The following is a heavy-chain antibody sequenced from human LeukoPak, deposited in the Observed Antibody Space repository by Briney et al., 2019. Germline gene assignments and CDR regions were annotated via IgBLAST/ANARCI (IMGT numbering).Heavy chain of an antibody. CDR3: ARDGYSYGYGAFDI. V-gene: IGHV4-34*01. CDR1: GGSFSGYY. D-gene: IGHD5-18*01. Sequence: SETLSLTCAVYGGSFSGYYWSWIRQPPGKGLEWIGEINHSGSTNYNPSLESRVTISVDTSKNQFSLKLSSVTAADTAVYYCARDGYSYGYGAFDIWGQGTMVTVSS. J-gene: IGHJ3*02. CDR2: INHSGST.